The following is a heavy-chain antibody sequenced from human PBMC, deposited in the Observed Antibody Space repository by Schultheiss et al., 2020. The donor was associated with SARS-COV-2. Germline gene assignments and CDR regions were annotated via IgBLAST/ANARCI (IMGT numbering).Heavy chain of an antibody. D-gene: IGHD6-13*01. J-gene: IGHJ4*02. V-gene: IGHV3-9*01. CDR2: ISWNSGSI. Sequence: GGSLRLSCAASGFTFDDYAMHWVRQAPGKGLEWVSGISWNSGSIGYADSVKGRFTISRDNAKNSLYLQMNSLRAEDTALYYCARLKTLAAADYWGQGTLVTVSS. CDR3: ARLKTLAAADY. CDR1: GFTFDDYA.